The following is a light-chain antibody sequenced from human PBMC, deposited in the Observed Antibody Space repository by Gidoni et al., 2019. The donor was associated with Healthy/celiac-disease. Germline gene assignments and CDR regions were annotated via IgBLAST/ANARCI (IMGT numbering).Light chain of an antibody. CDR3: QQYYSTPPT. J-gene: IGKJ4*01. CDR2: WAS. CDR1: QSVLYSPNNKNY. Sequence: DIVLTQSPDSLAVSLGERATINCKSSQSVLYSPNNKNYLAWYQQKPGQPPKLLIYWASTRESGVPDRFSGSGSGTDFTLTISSLQAEDVAVYYCQQYYSTPPTFGGGTKVEIK. V-gene: IGKV4-1*01.